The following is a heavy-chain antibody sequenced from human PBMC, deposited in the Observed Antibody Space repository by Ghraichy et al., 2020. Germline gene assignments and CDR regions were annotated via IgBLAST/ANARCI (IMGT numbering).Heavy chain of an antibody. CDR2: IYSGGST. CDR3: VKGMITFGGVNH. J-gene: IGHJ5*02. Sequence: GGSLRLSCAASGFTVSNNFMSWVRQAPGKGLEWVSVIYSGGSTYYADSVKGRFTISRDNSKNTLYLQMNSLRAEDTAVYYCVKGMITFGGVNHWGQGTLVTVSS. V-gene: IGHV3-53*01. CDR1: GFTVSNNF. D-gene: IGHD3-16*01.